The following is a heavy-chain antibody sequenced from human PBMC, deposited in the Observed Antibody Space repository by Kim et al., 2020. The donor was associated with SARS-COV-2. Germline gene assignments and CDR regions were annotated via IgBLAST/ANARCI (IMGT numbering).Heavy chain of an antibody. J-gene: IGHJ6*02. V-gene: IGHV4-34*01. Sequence: SETLSLTCAVYGGSFSGYYWSWIRQPPGKGLEWIGEINHSGSTNYNPSLKSRVTISVDTSKNQFSLKLSSVTAADTAVYYCASLQDYYGSGSRRYYYYGMDVWGQGTTVTVSS. CDR2: INHSGST. D-gene: IGHD3-10*01. CDR3: ASLQDYYGSGSRRYYYYGMDV. CDR1: GGSFSGYY.